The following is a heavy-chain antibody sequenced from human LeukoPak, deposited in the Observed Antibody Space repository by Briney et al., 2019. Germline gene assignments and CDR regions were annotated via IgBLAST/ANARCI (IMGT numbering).Heavy chain of an antibody. CDR2: IRGSGGST. J-gene: IGHJ6*04. Sequence: GGSLRLSCAASGFTFSIYAMSWVRQAPGKGLEWVSAIRGSGGSTYYADSAKRRFTISRDNSKNTLYLQMNSMRAEDTAVYYCAKVGSYQLHQGYYGMDVWGEGTTVTVSS. CDR1: GFTFSIYA. D-gene: IGHD2-2*01. CDR3: AKVGSYQLHQGYYGMDV. V-gene: IGHV3-23*01.